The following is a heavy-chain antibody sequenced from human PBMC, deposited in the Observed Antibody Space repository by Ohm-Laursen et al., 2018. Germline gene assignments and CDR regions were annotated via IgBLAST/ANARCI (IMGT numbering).Heavy chain of an antibody. CDR2: IGTISDT. V-gene: IGHV3-13*01. D-gene: IGHD3-16*01. Sequence: SLRLSCAAFGFTFRSHDMHWVRQATGETLEWVSAIGTISDTFYADSVKGRFTISRENAKNSLYLQMNSLTVGDTAVYYCARVASYYKGGAYRAFDMWGQGTMVTVSS. CDR3: ARVASYYKGGAYRAFDM. CDR1: GFTFRSHD. J-gene: IGHJ3*02.